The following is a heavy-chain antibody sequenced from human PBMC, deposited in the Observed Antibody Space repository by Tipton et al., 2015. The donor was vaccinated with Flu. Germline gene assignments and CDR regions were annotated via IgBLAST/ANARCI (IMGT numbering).Heavy chain of an antibody. D-gene: IGHD3-16*01. CDR2: IWYDGTKT. J-gene: IGHJ3*01. CDR1: GFTFTTFG. CDR3: AKDRDGGFTIDD. V-gene: IGHV3-30*02. Sequence: SLRLSCAASGFTFTTFGMHWVRQAPGKGLEWVSFIWYDGTKTYYAESVKGRFTISRDDSGNTLYLQMDSLGPDDMAVYYCAKDRDGGFTIDDWGQGTLVTVSS.